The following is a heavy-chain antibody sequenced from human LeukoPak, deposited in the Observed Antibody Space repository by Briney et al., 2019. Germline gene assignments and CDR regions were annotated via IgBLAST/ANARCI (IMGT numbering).Heavy chain of an antibody. J-gene: IGHJ6*03. CDR1: GGSISSYY. Sequence: SSETLSLTCTVAGGSISSYYWSWIRQPPGKGLEWIGYIYYSGTTNYNPSLKSRVTISIDTSKNQFSLKLTSVTAADTAVYYCARVSWFPGTSYYYMDVWGKGTTVTVSS. CDR3: ARVSWFPGTSYYYMDV. CDR2: IYYSGTT. V-gene: IGHV4-59*01. D-gene: IGHD1-1*01.